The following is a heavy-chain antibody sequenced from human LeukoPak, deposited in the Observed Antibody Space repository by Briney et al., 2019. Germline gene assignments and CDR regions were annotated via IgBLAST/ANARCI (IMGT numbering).Heavy chain of an antibody. J-gene: IGHJ4*02. Sequence: GGSLRLSCTAPGFTFSSYAIHWIRQAPGKGLEWVALVWHDGSNRYYSEAVKGRFTISRDNSKNTVHLQINSLRAEDTAVYYCARELFGSGSCPDYWGQGTRVTVSS. CDR1: GFTFSSYA. CDR3: ARELFGSGSCPDY. D-gene: IGHD3-10*01. V-gene: IGHV3-33*01. CDR2: VWHDGSNR.